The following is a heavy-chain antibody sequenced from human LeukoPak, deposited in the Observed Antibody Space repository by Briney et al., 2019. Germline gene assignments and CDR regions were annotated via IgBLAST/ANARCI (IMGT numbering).Heavy chain of an antibody. V-gene: IGHV4-59*01. J-gene: IGHJ5*02. CDR1: GGSISSYY. Sequence: PSETLSLTCTVSGGSISSYYWSWLRQPPGKGLEWVGYIYYSGSTNYNPSLKRRVTISVDTPKNQFSLKLSSVTAADTAVYYCARLRQGKWFDLWGQGTLVTLSS. D-gene: IGHD3-10*01. CDR2: IYYSGST. CDR3: ARLRQGKWFDL.